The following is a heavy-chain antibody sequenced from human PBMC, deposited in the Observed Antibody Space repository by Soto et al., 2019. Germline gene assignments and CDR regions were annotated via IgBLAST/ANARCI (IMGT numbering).Heavy chain of an antibody. D-gene: IGHD6-19*01. J-gene: IGHJ4*02. CDR2: ISYDGSNK. Sequence: GGSLRLSCAASGFTFSSYGMHWVRQAPGKGLEWVAVISYDGSNKYYADSVKGRFTISRDNSKNTLYLQMNSLRAEDTAVYYCAKAGYSSGWCDYWGQGTTVTVSS. V-gene: IGHV3-30*18. CDR3: AKAGYSSGWCDY. CDR1: GFTFSSYG.